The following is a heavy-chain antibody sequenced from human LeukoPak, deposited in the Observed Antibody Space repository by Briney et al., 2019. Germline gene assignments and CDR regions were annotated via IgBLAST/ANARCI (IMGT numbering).Heavy chain of an antibody. CDR1: EYSFATYW. Sequence: GASLKISCKGSEYSFATYWIGWVRQMPRQGLEWMGIIFPGDSDTRYSPSFQGQVTISADKSISTAYLQWSRLKASDTAIYYCASEYCSGGNCYFDYWGQGTLVTVSS. D-gene: IGHD2-15*01. J-gene: IGHJ4*02. V-gene: IGHV5-51*01. CDR3: ASEYCSGGNCYFDY. CDR2: IFPGDSDT.